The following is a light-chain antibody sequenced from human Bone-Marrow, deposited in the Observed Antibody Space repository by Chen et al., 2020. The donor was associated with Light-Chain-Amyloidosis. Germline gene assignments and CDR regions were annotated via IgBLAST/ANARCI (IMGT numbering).Light chain of an antibody. J-gene: IGLJ2*01. Sequence: SYELTQPPSVSVSPGQTARITCSGDDLPTKYAYWYQQKPGQAPVLVIHRDTERPSGIPERFSGASSGPTATLTIRGVGTEDEADYHCQSADSSGTYEVIFGGGTKLTVL. V-gene: IGLV3-25*03. CDR3: QSADSSGTYEVI. CDR2: RDT. CDR1: DLPTKY.